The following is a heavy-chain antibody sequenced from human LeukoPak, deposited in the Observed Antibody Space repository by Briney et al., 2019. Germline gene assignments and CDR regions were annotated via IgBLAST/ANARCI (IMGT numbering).Heavy chain of an antibody. CDR3: ARVRLVTDY. Sequence: GGSLRLSCAASGFTFSSYSMNWVRQAPGKGLEWVSSITSSSSHIYYADSVKGRFTISRGNAKNSLYLQMNSLRAEDTAVCYCARVRLVTDYWGQGTLVTVSS. D-gene: IGHD3-9*01. CDR1: GFTFSSYS. CDR2: ITSSSSHI. V-gene: IGHV3-21*01. J-gene: IGHJ4*02.